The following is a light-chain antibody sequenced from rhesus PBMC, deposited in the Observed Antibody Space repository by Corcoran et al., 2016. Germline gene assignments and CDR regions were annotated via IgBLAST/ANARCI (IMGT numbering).Light chain of an antibody. CDR1: QIVSSY. CDR2: GAT. CDR3: LQSSKWPQT. J-gene: IGKJ4*01. V-gene: IGKV3-24*04. Sequence: EIVMTQSPATLALSPGERATLSCRASQIVSSYLAWYQQKLGQAPRLFINGATRRATDIPDRFSGSGSRTDFTLTISSLEPEDAATYFCLQSSKWPQTFGGGTKVELK.